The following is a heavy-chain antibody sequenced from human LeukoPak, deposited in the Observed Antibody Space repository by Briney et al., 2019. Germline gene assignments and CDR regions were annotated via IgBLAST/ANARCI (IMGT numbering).Heavy chain of an antibody. CDR1: GFTFSSYG. CDR2: ISDSSITM. D-gene: IGHD2-15*01. Sequence: PGRSLRLSCAASGFTFSSYGMHWVRQAPGKGLEWISYISDSSITMYYADSVKGRFTISRDNAKNSLYLQMNSLRAEDTAVYYCARDGGFCSGGFCYRLFDPWGQGTLVTVSS. V-gene: IGHV3-48*04. J-gene: IGHJ5*02. CDR3: ARDGGFCSGGFCYRLFDP.